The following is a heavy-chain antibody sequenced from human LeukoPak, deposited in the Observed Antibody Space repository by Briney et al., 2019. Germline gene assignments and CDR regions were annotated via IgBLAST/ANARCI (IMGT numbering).Heavy chain of an antibody. CDR2: ISSSSSYI. J-gene: IGHJ4*02. Sequence: GGSLRLSCAASGFTFSSYSMNWVRQAPGKGLEWVSSISSSSSYIYYADSVKGRFTISRDNAKNSLYLQMNSLRAEDTAVYYCARDNPTSNYYDSSGKYRGDYWGQGTRVTVSS. V-gene: IGHV3-21*01. D-gene: IGHD3-22*01. CDR1: GFTFSSYS. CDR3: ARDNPTSNYYDSSGKYRGDY.